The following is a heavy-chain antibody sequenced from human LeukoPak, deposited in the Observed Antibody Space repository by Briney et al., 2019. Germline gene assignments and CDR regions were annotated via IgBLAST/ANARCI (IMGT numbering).Heavy chain of an antibody. CDR1: GYTFTSYY. Sequence: ASVKVSCKASGYTFTSYYMHWVRQAPGQGLEWMRIINPSGGSTSYAQKFQGRVTMTRDTSTSTVYMELSSLRSEDTAVYYCARALLGGGDCYTLDYWGQGTLVTVSS. D-gene: IGHD2-21*02. CDR3: ARALLGGGDCYTLDY. CDR2: INPSGGST. V-gene: IGHV1-46*01. J-gene: IGHJ4*02.